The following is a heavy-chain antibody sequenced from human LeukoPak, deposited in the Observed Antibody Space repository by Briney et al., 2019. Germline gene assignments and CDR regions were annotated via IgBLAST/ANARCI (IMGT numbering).Heavy chain of an antibody. D-gene: IGHD2-15*01. V-gene: IGHV4-38-2*02. CDR3: ARDTRTAQGFDY. CDR1: DYSISSGYY. J-gene: IGHJ4*02. CDR2: IFQSGHT. Sequence: SETLSLTCTVSDYSISSGYYWGWIRQPPGKGLEWTGSIFQSGHTYYSPSLKSRVTISVDTSNNRFSLSLSAVTVADTAIYYCARDTRTAQGFDYWGQGILVTVSS.